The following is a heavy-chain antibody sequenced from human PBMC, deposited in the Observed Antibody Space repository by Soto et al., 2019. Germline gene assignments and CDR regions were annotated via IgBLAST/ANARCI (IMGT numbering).Heavy chain of an antibody. D-gene: IGHD1-26*01. CDR1: GFTFSGSA. V-gene: IGHV3-73*01. CDR3: TRMPVIVGDDGY. CDR2: IRSKANSYAT. Sequence: PGGSLRLSCAASGFTFSGSAMHWVRQASGKGLEWVGRIRSKANSYATAYAASVKGRFTISRDDSKNTAYLQMNSLKTEDTAVYYFTRMPVIVGDDGYWGQGTLVTISS. J-gene: IGHJ4*02.